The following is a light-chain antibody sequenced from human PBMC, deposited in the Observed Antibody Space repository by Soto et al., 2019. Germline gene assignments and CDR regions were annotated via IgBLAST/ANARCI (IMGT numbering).Light chain of an antibody. CDR1: QSVDINF. CDR2: GAS. J-gene: IGKJ4*01. CDR3: QHFGGSSLT. V-gene: IGKV3-20*01. Sequence: EIVLTQSPGTLSLSPGERATLSCRSSQSVDINFFAWYQQKRGQPPRLLIYGASSRAADIPDRFTGSGSETDFSLTISRLEPEDFAVYYCQHFGGSSLTFGGGTKVEIK.